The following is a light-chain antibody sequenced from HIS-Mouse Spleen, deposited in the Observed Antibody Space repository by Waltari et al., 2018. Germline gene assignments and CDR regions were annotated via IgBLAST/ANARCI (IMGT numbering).Light chain of an antibody. CDR3: QQYNNWPLT. V-gene: IGKV3-15*01. Sequence: IVITKLPVTLSVLPVARAALSCRASQSVSSNLAWYQQKPGQAPRLLIYGASTRATGIPARFSGSGSGTEFTLTISSMQSEDFAVYYCQQYNNWPLTFGGGTKVEIK. CDR1: QSVSSN. CDR2: GAS. J-gene: IGKJ4*01.